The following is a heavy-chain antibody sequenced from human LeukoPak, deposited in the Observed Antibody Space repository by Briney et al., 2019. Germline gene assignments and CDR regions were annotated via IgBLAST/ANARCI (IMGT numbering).Heavy chain of an antibody. CDR2: INRDGSTT. J-gene: IGHJ4*02. V-gene: IGHV3-74*03. Sequence: GGPLRLSCAASGFTFSNYWVHWVRQAPGKGLVWVSRINRDGSTTKYADSVKGRFTVSRDNAKNTLNLQMNSLRAEDTAVYYCARDKKSGESSEIDYWGQGTLVTVSS. D-gene: IGHD3-10*01. CDR3: ARDKKSGESSEIDY. CDR1: GFTFSNYW.